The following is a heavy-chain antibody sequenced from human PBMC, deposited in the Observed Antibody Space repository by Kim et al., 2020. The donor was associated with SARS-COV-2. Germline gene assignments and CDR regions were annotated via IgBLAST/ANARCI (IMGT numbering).Heavy chain of an antibody. V-gene: IGHV7-4-1*02. D-gene: IGHD2-2*01. J-gene: IGHJ6*02. CDR2: INTNTGNP. CDR1: GYTFTSYA. Sequence: ASVKVSCKASGYTFTSYAMNWVRQAPGQGLEWMGWINTNTGNPTYAQGFTGRFVFSLDTSVSTAYLQISSLKAEDTAVYYCARAPYCSNTSCYGTYYYYGMDVWGQGTTVTVSS. CDR3: ARAPYCSNTSCYGTYYYYGMDV.